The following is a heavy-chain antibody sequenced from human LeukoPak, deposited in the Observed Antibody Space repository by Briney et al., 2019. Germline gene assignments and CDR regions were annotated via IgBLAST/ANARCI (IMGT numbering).Heavy chain of an antibody. Sequence: GGSLRLSCAASGFTFSSHWMHWVRQAPGKGLVWVSGIQTDGSSTDYADSVKGRFTISRDNAKGTLYLQMNSLRAEDTAVYYCARDRPHNWFDPWGQGTLVTVSS. J-gene: IGHJ5*02. CDR1: GFTFSSHW. CDR3: ARDRPHNWFDP. V-gene: IGHV3-74*01. CDR2: IQTDGSST.